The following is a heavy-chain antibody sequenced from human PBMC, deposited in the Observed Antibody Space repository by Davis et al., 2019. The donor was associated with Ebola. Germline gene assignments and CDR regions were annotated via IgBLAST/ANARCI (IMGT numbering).Heavy chain of an antibody. CDR3: ARDSAPITMVRGVSNWFDP. Sequence: GESLKISCAASGFTFSSYGMHWVRQAPGKGLEWVAVIWYDGSNKYYADSVKGRFTISRDNAKNSLYLQMNSLRAEDTAVYYCARDSAPITMVRGVSNWFDPWGQGTLVTVSS. V-gene: IGHV3-33*01. D-gene: IGHD3-10*01. J-gene: IGHJ5*02. CDR1: GFTFSSYG. CDR2: IWYDGSNK.